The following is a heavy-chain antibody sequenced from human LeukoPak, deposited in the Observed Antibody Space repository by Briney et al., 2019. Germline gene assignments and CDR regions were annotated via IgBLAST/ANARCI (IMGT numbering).Heavy chain of an antibody. CDR3: ATAGGDSSGLDAFDI. D-gene: IGHD3-22*01. V-gene: IGHV5-51*01. J-gene: IGHJ3*02. Sequence: GESLKVSCKGPGYSFTSYWIGWVRQMPGKGLEWMGIIYPGDSDTRYSPSFQGQVTISADKSISPAYLQWSSLKASDTAMYYCATAGGDSSGLDAFDIWGQGTMVTVSS. CDR2: IYPGDSDT. CDR1: GYSFTSYW.